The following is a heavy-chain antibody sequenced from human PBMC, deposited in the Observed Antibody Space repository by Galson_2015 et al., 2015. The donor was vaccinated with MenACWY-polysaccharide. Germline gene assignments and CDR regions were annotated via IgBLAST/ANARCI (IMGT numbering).Heavy chain of an antibody. V-gene: IGHV3-23*01. CDR3: AKLHGAGWFYQYGMDV. CDR2: ISGDGGSI. Sequence: SLRLSCAASGFTFSIYGMSWVRQAPGKGLEWVSGISGDGGSIYYADSVKGRFTISRDNSQNTLYLQMNSLRAEDTAVYYCAKLHGAGWFYQYGMDVWGQGTTVTVSS. D-gene: IGHD6-19*01. CDR1: GFTFSIYG. J-gene: IGHJ6*02.